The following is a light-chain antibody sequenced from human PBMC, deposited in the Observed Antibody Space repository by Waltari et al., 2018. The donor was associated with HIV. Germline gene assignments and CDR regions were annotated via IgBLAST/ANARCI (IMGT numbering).Light chain of an antibody. CDR2: EVS. Sequence: QSALTQPASVSGSPGQSITISCTGTSSDVGGYNYVSWYQQHPGQAPNLMIYEVSNRPAGGSNRFSGSTSGNPASLTISGLQAEDEADYYGSSYAGSNNVIFGGGTKLTVL. V-gene: IGLV2-14*01. CDR1: SSDVGGYNY. CDR3: SSYAGSNNVI. J-gene: IGLJ2*01.